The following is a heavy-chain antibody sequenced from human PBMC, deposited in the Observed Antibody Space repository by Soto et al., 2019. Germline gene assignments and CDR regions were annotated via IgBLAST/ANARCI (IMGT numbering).Heavy chain of an antibody. D-gene: IGHD5-12*01. CDR1: GFTFDSYW. CDR2: IKQDGGQT. Sequence: PGGSLRLSCAASGFTFDSYWMTWVRQAPGKGLEWVAHIKQDGGQTYYVDSLKGRFTISRDNAKTSLYLQMNSLRAEDTSVYFCARGGNGYENWPPYYYYGMDVWGQGTTVTVSS. V-gene: IGHV3-7*01. CDR3: ARGGNGYENWPPYYYYGMDV. J-gene: IGHJ6*02.